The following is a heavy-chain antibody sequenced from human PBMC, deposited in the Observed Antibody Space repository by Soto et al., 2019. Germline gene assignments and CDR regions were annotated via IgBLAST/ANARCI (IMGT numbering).Heavy chain of an antibody. CDR3: ARESPPYYYGSGRFDP. J-gene: IGHJ5*02. Sequence: QVQLVQSGAEVKKPGASVKVSCKASGYTFTGYYMHWVRQAPGQGLEWMGWINPNNGGTNYAQKFQGRVTMSRDTSISTAYMELSRLRSDDTAVYYCARESPPYYYGSGRFDPWGQGTLVTVSS. D-gene: IGHD3-10*01. CDR2: INPNNGGT. CDR1: GYTFTGYY. V-gene: IGHV1-2*02.